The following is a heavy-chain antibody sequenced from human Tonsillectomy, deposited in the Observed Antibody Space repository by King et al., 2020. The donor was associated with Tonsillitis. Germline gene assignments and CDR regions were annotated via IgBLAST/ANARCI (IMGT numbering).Heavy chain of an antibody. V-gene: IGHV3-33*05. Sequence: QLVQSGGGVVQPGRSLRLSCAASGFTFSSYGMHWVRQAPGKGLEWVAVISYDGSNKYYADSVKGRFTISRDNSKNTLYLKMNSLRAEDTAVYYCTRDLDDYIFDYWGQGKLVTVSS. CDR3: TRDLDDYIFDY. CDR2: ISYDGSNK. J-gene: IGHJ4*02. D-gene: IGHD4/OR15-4a*01. CDR1: GFTFSSYG.